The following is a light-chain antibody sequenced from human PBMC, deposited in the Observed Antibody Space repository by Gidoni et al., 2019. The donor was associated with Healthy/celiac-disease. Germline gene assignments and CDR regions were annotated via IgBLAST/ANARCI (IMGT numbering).Light chain of an antibody. J-gene: IGKJ5*01. CDR3: QQYNNWPIT. Sequence: EIVMTQSPATLSVSPGERATLSCRASQSVDSDLAWYQQKPGQAPRLLIYGASTRATVIPARFSGSGSGTDFTLTISSLQSEDFAVYYCQQYNNWPITFGQXTRLEIK. CDR2: GAS. V-gene: IGKV3-15*01. CDR1: QSVDSD.